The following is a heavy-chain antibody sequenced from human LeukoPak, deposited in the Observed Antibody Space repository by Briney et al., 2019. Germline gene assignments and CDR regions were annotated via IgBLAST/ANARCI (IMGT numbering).Heavy chain of an antibody. CDR3: ARMGSSGYYFDY. CDR1: GGSIRSYY. V-gene: IGHV4-59*01. Sequence: PSETLSLTCTVSGGSIRSYYWTWIRQPPGKGLEWIGYIYYSGSTNYNPSLKSRVTISVDTSKNQFSLKLSSVTAADTAVYYCARMGSSGYYFDYWGQGTLVTVSS. J-gene: IGHJ4*02. CDR2: IYYSGST. D-gene: IGHD3-22*01.